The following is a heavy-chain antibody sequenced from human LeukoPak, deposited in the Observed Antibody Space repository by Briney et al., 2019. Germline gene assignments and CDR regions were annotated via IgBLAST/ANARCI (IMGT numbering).Heavy chain of an antibody. CDR2: IYHSGST. CDR3: ARGSGWLHNWFDP. V-gene: IGHV4-30-2*01. J-gene: IGHJ5*02. CDR1: GGSISSGGYS. Sequence: SETLSLTCAVSGGSISSGGYSWSWIRQPPGKGLEWIGYIYHSGSTYYNPSLKSRVTISVDTSKNQFSLKLSSVTAADTAVYYCARGSGWLHNWFDPWGQGTLVTVSS. D-gene: IGHD6-19*01.